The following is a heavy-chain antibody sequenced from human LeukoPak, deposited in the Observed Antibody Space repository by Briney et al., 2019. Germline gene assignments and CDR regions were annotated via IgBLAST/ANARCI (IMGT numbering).Heavy chain of an antibody. D-gene: IGHD4-11*01. V-gene: IGHV4-59*01. Sequence: PSETLSLTCTVSGGSISSYYWSWIRQPPGKGLEWIGYIYYSGSTNYNPSLKSRVTISVDTSKNQFSLKLSSVTAADTAVYYCARAYSNYVFDYWSQGTLVTVSS. CDR3: ARAYSNYVFDY. J-gene: IGHJ4*02. CDR1: GGSISSYY. CDR2: IYYSGST.